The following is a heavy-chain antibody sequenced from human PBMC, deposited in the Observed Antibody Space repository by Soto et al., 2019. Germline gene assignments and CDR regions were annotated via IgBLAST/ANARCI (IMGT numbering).Heavy chain of an antibody. J-gene: IGHJ6*02. CDR2: IWYDGSNK. CDR3: ARDPPGTVNYYYGMDV. V-gene: IGHV3-33*01. CDR1: GFTFGSYG. D-gene: IGHD3-10*01. Sequence: QVQLVESGGGVVQPGRSLRLSCAASGFTFGSYGMHWVRQAPGQGLEWVAVIWYDGSNKYYADYVKGRFTISRDNSKNTLYLQVNSLRAEDTAVYYCARDPPGTVNYYYGMDVWGQGTTVTVSS.